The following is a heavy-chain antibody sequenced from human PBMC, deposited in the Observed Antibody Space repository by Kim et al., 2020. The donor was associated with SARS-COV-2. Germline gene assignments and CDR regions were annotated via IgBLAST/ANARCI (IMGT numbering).Heavy chain of an antibody. CDR1: GFTFSSYS. V-gene: IGHV3-21*01. J-gene: IGHJ4*02. D-gene: IGHD1-26*01. CDR2: ISSSSSYI. Sequence: GGSLRLSCAASGFTFSSYSMNWVRQAPGKGLEWVSSISSSSSYIYYADSVKGRFTISRDNAKNSLYLQMNSLRAEDTAVYYCASDTGHIVGATRGLLFDYWGQGTLVTVSS. CDR3: ASDTGHIVGATRGLLFDY.